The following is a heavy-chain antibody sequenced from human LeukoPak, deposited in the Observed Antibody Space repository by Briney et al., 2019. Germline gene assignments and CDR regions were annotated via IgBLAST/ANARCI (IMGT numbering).Heavy chain of an antibody. CDR2: IYYSGST. CDR1: GGSISSYY. V-gene: IGHV4-59*01. D-gene: IGHD6-13*01. Sequence: KPSETLSLTCTASGGSISSYYWSWIRQPPGKGLEWIGYIYYSGSTNYNPSLKSRVTISVDTSKNQFSLKLSSVTAADTAVYYCARAPLAAAGLFDYWGQGTLVTVSS. J-gene: IGHJ4*02. CDR3: ARAPLAAAGLFDY.